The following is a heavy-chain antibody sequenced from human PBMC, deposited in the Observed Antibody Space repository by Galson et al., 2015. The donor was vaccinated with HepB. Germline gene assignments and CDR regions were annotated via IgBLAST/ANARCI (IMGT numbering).Heavy chain of an antibody. CDR2: ISGSGGST. CDR3: AKSYYYYYGMDV. Sequence: SLRLSCAASGFTFSSYAMRWVRQAPGKGLEWVSAISGSGGSTYYADSVKGRITISRDNSKNTLYLQMNSLRAEDTAVYYCAKSYYYYYGMDVWGQGTTVTVSS. CDR1: GFTFSSYA. J-gene: IGHJ6*02. V-gene: IGHV3-23*01.